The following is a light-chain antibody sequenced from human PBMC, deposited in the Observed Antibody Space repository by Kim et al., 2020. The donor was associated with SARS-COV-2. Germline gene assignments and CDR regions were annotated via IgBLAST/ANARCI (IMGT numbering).Light chain of an antibody. V-gene: IGLV1-44*01. CDR2: SNN. CDR3: AAWDDSGVGV. Sequence: ELTQPPSASGTPGQRVTISCSGSSSNIGSNTVNWYQQLPGTAPKLLIYSNNQRPSGVPDRFSASKSGTSASLAISGLHSEDEADYYCAAWDDSGVGVFGGGTQLTVL. CDR1: SSNIGSNT. J-gene: IGLJ3*02.